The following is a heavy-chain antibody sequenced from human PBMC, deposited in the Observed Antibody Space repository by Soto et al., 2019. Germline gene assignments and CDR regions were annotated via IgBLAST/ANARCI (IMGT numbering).Heavy chain of an antibody. CDR1: GFTFSSYA. CDR2: ISYDGSNK. Sequence: GGSLRLSCAASGFTFSSYAMHWVRQAPGKGLEWVAVISYDGSNKYYADSVKGRFTISRDNSKNTLYLQMNSLRAEDTAVYYCARAVAEDYYGMDVWGQGTTVTVSS. D-gene: IGHD6-19*01. CDR3: ARAVAEDYYGMDV. V-gene: IGHV3-30-3*01. J-gene: IGHJ6*02.